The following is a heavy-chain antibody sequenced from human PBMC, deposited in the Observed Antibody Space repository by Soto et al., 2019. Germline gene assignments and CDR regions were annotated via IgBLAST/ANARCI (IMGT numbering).Heavy chain of an antibody. CDR3: ARGGAVPFRAKRPEKGMDV. V-gene: IGHV3-23*01. CDR1: GFTFTPYA. CDR2: LRGGGNT. J-gene: IGHJ6*02. D-gene: IGHD1-26*01. Sequence: EVQLLEAGGDLVQPGGSLTRSGAASGFTFTPYAMTWIRQAPGKGLEWVSGLRGGGNTYYADSVKGRLTISRDNSKNTVYLQRNNLRVEDTAVYYWARGGAVPFRAKRPEKGMDVWGQGTTVTVSS.